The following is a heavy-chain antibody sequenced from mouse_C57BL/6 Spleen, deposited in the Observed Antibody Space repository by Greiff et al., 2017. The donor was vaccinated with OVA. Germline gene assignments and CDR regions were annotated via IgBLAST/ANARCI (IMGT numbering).Heavy chain of an antibody. CDR1: GFTFSDFY. J-gene: IGHJ4*01. Sequence: EVKVVESGGGLVQSGRSLRLSCATSGFTFSDFYMEWVRQAPGKGLEWIAASKNKANDYTTEYSASVKGRFIVSRDTSQSILYLQMNALRAEDTAIYYCARERGYYDYAMDYWGQGTSVTVSS. CDR3: ARERGYYDYAMDY. V-gene: IGHV7-1*01. D-gene: IGHD2-3*01. CDR2: SKNKANDYTT.